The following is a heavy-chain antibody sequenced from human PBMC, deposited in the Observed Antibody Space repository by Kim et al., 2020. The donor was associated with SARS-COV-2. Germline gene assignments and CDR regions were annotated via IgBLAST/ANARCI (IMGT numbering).Heavy chain of an antibody. V-gene: IGHV4-30-4*01. CDR1: GGSISSGDYY. CDR2: IYYSGST. CDR3: ARGTADWLPANRDY. Sequence: SETLSLTCTVSGGSISSGDYYWSWIRQPPGKGLEWIGYIYYSGSTYYNPSPKSRVTISVDTSKNQFSLKLSSVTAADTAVYYCARGTADWLPANRDYWGQGTLVTVSS. J-gene: IGHJ4*02. D-gene: IGHD3-9*01.